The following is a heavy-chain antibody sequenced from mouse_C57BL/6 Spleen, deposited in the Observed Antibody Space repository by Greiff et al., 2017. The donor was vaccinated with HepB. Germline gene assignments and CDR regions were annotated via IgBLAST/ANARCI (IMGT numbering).Heavy chain of an antibody. CDR1: GFTFSDYG. CDR3: ARDYYYDGGAMDY. Sequence: DVQLVESGGGLVKPGGSLKLSCAASGFTFSDYGMHWVRQAPEKGLEWVAYISSGSSTIYYADTVKGRFTISRDNAKNTLFLQMNSLRSEDTAMYYCARDYYYDGGAMDYWGQGTSVTVSS. J-gene: IGHJ4*01. D-gene: IGHD2-4*01. V-gene: IGHV5-17*01. CDR2: ISSGSSTI.